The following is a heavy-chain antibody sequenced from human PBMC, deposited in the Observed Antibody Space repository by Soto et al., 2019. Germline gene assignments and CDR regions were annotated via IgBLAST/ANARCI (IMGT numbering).Heavy chain of an antibody. CDR1: GFNFNTYA. CDR3: AKNALSMVTRRGQYFDS. J-gene: IGHJ4*02. V-gene: IGHV3-23*01. D-gene: IGHD4-17*01. CDR2: IGGGTGAT. Sequence: GGSLRLSCAASGFNFNTYAMSWVRQAPGEGLEWVSGIGGGTGATYNADSVKGRFIISRDNSKNTLYLQMNNLRVEDTAVYYCAKNALSMVTRRGQYFDSWGQGTPVTVSS.